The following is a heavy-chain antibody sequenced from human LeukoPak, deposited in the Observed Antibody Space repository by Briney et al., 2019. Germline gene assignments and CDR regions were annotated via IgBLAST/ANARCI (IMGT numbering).Heavy chain of an antibody. J-gene: IGHJ6*03. CDR3: ARVLRYYYYMDV. D-gene: IGHD2-21*02. CDR1: GYTFTGYY. Sequence: ASVKVSCKASGYTFTGYYMHWVRQPPGQGLEWMGWINPNSGGTNYAQKFQGRVTMTRDTSISTAYMELSRLRSDDTAVYYCARVLRYYYYMDVWGKGTTVTVSS. CDR2: INPNSGGT. V-gene: IGHV1-2*02.